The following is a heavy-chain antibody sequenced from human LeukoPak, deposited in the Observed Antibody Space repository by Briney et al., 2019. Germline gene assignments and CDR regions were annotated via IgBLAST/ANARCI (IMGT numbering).Heavy chain of an antibody. CDR2: INPNSGGT. V-gene: IGHV1-2*02. D-gene: IGHD1-26*01. CDR1: GYTFTCYY. CDR3: ARDLVGAKNPHY. Sequence: ASVKVSCKASGYTFTCYYMHWVRQAPGQGLEWMGWINPNSGGTNYAQKFQGRVTMTRDTSISTAYMELSRLRSDDTAVYYCARDLVGAKNPHYWGQGTLVTVSS. J-gene: IGHJ4*02.